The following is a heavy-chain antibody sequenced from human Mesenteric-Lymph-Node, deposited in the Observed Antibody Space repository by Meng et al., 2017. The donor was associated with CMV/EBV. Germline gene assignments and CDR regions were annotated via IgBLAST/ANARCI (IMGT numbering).Heavy chain of an antibody. CDR1: GFTFADYA. CDR3: AKDLAAPTYYYYYGMDV. J-gene: IGHJ6*02. CDR2: ISWNSGSI. Sequence: GGSLRLSCAASGFTFADYAMHWVRQAPGKGLEWVSGISWNSGSIGYADSVKGRFTISRDNAKNSLYLQMNSLRAEDTALYYCAKDLAAPTYYYYYGMDVWGQGTTVTVSS. D-gene: IGHD6-13*01. V-gene: IGHV3-9*01.